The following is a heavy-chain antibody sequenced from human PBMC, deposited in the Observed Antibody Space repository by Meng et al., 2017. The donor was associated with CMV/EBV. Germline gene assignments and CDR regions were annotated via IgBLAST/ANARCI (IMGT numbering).Heavy chain of an antibody. CDR2: INPNSGGT. CDR3: ARDPPQREQPLLRY. Sequence: VPRGYCGAEVKKPGASVKVSCKASGYTLTGYYMHWVRQAPGQGLEWMGWINPNSGGTNYAQKFQGRVTMTRDTSISTAYMELSRLRSDDTAVYYCARDPPQREQPLLRYWGQGTLVTVSS. CDR1: GYTLTGYY. V-gene: IGHV1-2*02. J-gene: IGHJ4*02. D-gene: IGHD6-25*01.